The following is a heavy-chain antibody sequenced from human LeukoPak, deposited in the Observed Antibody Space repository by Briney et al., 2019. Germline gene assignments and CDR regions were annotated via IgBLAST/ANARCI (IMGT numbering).Heavy chain of an antibody. J-gene: IGHJ4*02. CDR2: ISGSGGST. Sequence: TGGSLRLSCAASEFTFSSYSMNWVRQAPGKGLEWVSAISGSGGSTYYADSVKGRFTISRDNSKNTLYLQMNSLRAEDTAVYYCAKDSARGSYDYWGQGTLVTVSS. V-gene: IGHV3-23*01. D-gene: IGHD1-26*01. CDR3: AKDSARGSYDY. CDR1: EFTFSSYS.